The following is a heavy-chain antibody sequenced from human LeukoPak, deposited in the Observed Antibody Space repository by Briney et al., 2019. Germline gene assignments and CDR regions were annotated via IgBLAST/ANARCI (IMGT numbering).Heavy chain of an antibody. V-gene: IGHV4-30-2*01. CDR1: GGSVSGGGYS. CDR3: ARGQGYSYPLDY. CDR2: ICHSGTA. Sequence: SQTLYLTCAVSGGSVSGGGYSWRWIQQPPGKGLVWIGYICHSGTAYCNPALKSRVTISVHRSKNQFSLKLSSVTAADTAVYYCARGQGYSYPLDYWGQGTLVTVSS. D-gene: IGHD5-18*01. J-gene: IGHJ4*02.